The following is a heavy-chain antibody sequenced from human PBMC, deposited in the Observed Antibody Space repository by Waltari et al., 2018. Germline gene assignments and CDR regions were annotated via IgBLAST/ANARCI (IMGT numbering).Heavy chain of an antibody. Sequence: EVQLVESGGGLVQPGGSLRLSCAASGFTFSSYEMNWVRQAPGKGLEWVSYISSSGSTIYYADSVKGRFTISRDNAKNSLYLQMNSLRAEDTAVYYWARGGGRMAGPGVGDFDYWGQGTLVTVSS. CDR3: ARGGGRMAGPGVGDFDY. CDR2: ISSSGSTI. J-gene: IGHJ4*02. V-gene: IGHV3-48*03. CDR1: GFTFSSYE. D-gene: IGHD1-26*01.